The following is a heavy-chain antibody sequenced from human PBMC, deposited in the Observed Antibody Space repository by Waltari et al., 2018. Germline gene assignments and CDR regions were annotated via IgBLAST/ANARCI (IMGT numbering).Heavy chain of an antibody. D-gene: IGHD4-17*01. CDR2: ISGSGGST. Sequence: EVQLLESGGGLVQPGGSLRLSCAASGFTFSSSAMSWVRQAPGKGLEWVSTISGSGGSTYYADSVKGRFTISRDNSKNTLYLQMNSLRAEDTAVYYCAKGGRGDVNFDYWGQGTLVTVSS. CDR3: AKGGRGDVNFDY. J-gene: IGHJ4*02. CDR1: GFTFSSSA. V-gene: IGHV3-23*01.